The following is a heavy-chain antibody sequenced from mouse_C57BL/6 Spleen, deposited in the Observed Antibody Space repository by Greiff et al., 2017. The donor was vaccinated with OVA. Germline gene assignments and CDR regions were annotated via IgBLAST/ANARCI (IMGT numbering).Heavy chain of an antibody. CDR2: IRNKANGYTT. Sequence: EVMLVESGGGLVQPGGSLSLSCAASGFTFTDYYMSWVRQPPGKALEWLGFIRNKANGYTTEYSASVKGRFTISRDNSQSILYLQMNALRAEDSAPYYRARYMGGYSNYDYWGQGTTLTVSS. D-gene: IGHD2-5*01. CDR1: GFTFTDYY. CDR3: ARYMGGYSNYDY. V-gene: IGHV7-3*01. J-gene: IGHJ2*01.